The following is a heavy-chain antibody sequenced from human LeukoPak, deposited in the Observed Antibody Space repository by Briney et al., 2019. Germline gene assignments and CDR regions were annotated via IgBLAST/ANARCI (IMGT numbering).Heavy chain of an antibody. CDR2: ISGSGGST. CDR3: AKAFSRGAFDM. V-gene: IGHV3-23*01. J-gene: IGHJ3*02. CDR1: GFTFSSYA. Sequence: GGSLRLSCAASGFTFSSYAMNWVRQAPGKGLEWVSVISGSGGSTYYADSVKGRFTIYRDNSKNTLYLQMNSLRAEDTAVYYCAKAFSRGAFDMWGQGTMVTVSS.